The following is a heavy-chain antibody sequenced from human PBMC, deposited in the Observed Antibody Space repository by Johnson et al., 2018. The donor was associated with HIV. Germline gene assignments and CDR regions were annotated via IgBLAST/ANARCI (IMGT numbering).Heavy chain of an antibody. CDR2: ISGSGGST. V-gene: IGHV3-23*04. CDR1: GFTFSSYA. D-gene: IGHD6-19*01. CDR3: AKGLSGQWLDAFDI. Sequence: VQLVESGGGVVRPGGSLRLSCAASGFTFSSYAMSWVRQAPGKGLEWVSAISGSGGSTYYADSVKGRFTISRDNSKNPLYLQMTSLRVEDTAGYYCAKGLSGQWLDAFDIWGQGTMVTVSS. J-gene: IGHJ3*02.